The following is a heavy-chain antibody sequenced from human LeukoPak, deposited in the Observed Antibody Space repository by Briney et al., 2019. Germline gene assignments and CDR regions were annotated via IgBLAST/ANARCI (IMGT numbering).Heavy chain of an antibody. Sequence: FDSLSLMHGVSSHFHHICYWRCMPGPSARGLVCGGRIHTRGSTNYNPSLQSRVTISVDTSKNQFSLKLSSVTAADTAVYYCARRRYWSANICAGGDAFDMWGEGTMVSLSS. CDR2: IHTRGST. J-gene: IGHJ3*02. CDR3: ARRRYWSANICAGGDAFDM. V-gene: IGHV4-4*07. D-gene: IGHD3-3*01. CDR1: SHFHHICY.